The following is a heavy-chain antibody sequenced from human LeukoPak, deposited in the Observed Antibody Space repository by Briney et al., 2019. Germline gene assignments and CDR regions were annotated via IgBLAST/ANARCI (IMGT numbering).Heavy chain of an antibody. CDR1: GFTFGVYY. J-gene: IGHJ4*02. D-gene: IGHD1-1*01. V-gene: IGHV3-11*01. CDR3: ARDQGEGYDK. CDR2: MGSTGRTI. Sequence: GGSERLSCAASGFTFGVYYMSWIRQARGKGRGWVSYMGSTGRTIYYADSVKGRLTIPRDNAKNSLYLQMNSLRAEDTAVYYCARDQGEGYDKWGQGTLVIVSS.